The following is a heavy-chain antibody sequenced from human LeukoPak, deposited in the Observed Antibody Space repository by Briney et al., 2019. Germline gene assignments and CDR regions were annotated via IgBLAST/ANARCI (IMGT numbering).Heavy chain of an antibody. Sequence: GASVKVSCKASGYTFTSYAMNWVRQAPGQGLEWMGWISAYNGNTNYAQKLQGRVTMTTDTSTSTAYMELRSLRSDDTAVYYCARAHSVEGGSTDWGQGTLVTVSS. CDR3: ARAHSVEGGSTD. CDR1: GYTFTSYA. D-gene: IGHD3-16*01. V-gene: IGHV1-18*01. CDR2: ISAYNGNT. J-gene: IGHJ4*02.